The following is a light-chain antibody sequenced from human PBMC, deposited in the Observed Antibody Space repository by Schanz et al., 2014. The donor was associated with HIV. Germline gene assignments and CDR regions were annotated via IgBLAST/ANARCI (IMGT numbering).Light chain of an antibody. V-gene: IGLV2-11*01. CDR3: SSYAGSYTWV. CDR2: DVS. CDR1: SSDVGGYNY. J-gene: IGLJ3*02. Sequence: QSALTQPRSVSGSPRHSVTISCTGTSSDVGGYNYVSWYQQHPGKAPKLIIYDVSKRPSGVPDRFSGSKSGNTASLTVSGLQAEDEAEYYCSSYAGSYTWVFGGGTKLTVL.